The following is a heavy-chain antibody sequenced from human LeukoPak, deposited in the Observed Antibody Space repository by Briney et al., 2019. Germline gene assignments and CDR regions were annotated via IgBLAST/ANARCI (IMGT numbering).Heavy chain of an antibody. CDR3: AREVRGSNEYYYYYYGMDV. V-gene: IGHV3-7*03. CDR1: GFTLSSYW. CDR2: IKQDGSEK. J-gene: IGHJ6*04. Sequence: GGSLRLSCAASGFTLSSYWMSWVRQAPGKGLEWVANIKQDGSEKYYVDSVKGRFTISRDNAKNSLYLQMNSLRAEDTAVYYCAREVRGSNEYYYYYYGMDVWGKGTTVTVSS. D-gene: IGHD4-11*01.